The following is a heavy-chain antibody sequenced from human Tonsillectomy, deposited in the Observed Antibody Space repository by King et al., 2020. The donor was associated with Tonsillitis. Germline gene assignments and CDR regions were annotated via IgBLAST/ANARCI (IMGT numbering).Heavy chain of an antibody. D-gene: IGHD6-13*01. J-gene: IGHJ6*03. CDR1: GFTFSSYE. V-gene: IGHV3-48*03. CDR2: ISSSGTTI. CDR3: ARGSSWWDYYYMDV. Sequence: VQLVESGGGLVQLGGSLRLSCAASGFTFSSYEMNWVRQAPGKGLEWVSYISSSGTTIFYADSVKGRFTISRDNAKNSLYLQMNSLRAEDTAVYYCARGSSWWDYYYMDVWGKGTTVTVSS.